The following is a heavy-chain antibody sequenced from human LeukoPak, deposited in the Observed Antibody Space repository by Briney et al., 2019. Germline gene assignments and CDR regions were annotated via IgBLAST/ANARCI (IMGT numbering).Heavy chain of an antibody. CDR1: GASISSGSCY. CDR3: ARDRGGYCTDGVCSLFDY. Sequence: SETLSLTCTLSGASISSGSCYWSWLRQPAGKGLEWIGRIYAFGITNYNPSLKSRVTMSVDTSENQFSLKLSSVTAADTAVYYCARDRGGYCTDGVCSLFDYWGRGILVGVSS. V-gene: IGHV4-61*02. D-gene: IGHD2-8*01. J-gene: IGHJ4*02. CDR2: IYAFGIT.